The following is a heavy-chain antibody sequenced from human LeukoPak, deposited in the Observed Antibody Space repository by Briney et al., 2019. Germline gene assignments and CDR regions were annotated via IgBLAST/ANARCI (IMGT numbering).Heavy chain of an antibody. D-gene: IGHD3-10*01. Sequence: SETLSLTCSVSGDSISIYYWSWIRQPPGKGLEWIGYIYNSGSTNYSPSLKSRVTISVDTSKNQFSLKLTSVTAADTAVYYCARDRELGYWGQGTLVTVSS. CDR3: ARDRELGY. V-gene: IGHV4-59*01. J-gene: IGHJ4*02. CDR2: IYNSGST. CDR1: GDSISIYY.